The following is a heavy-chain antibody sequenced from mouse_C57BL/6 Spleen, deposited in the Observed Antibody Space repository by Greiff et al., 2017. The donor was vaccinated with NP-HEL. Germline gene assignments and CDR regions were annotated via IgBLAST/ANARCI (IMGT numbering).Heavy chain of an antibody. Sequence: EVQLHQSGPELVKPGASVKMSCKASGYTFTDYNMHWVKQSHGKSLEWIGYINPNNGGTSYNQKFKGKATLTVNKSSSTAYMELRSLTSEDSAVYYCARFTTVVDGFDYWGQGTTLTVSS. J-gene: IGHJ2*01. CDR3: ARFTTVVDGFDY. CDR1: GYTFTDYN. CDR2: INPNNGGT. V-gene: IGHV1-22*01. D-gene: IGHD1-1*01.